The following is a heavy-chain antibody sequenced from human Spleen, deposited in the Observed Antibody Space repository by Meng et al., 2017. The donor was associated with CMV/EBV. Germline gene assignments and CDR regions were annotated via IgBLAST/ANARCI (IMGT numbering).Heavy chain of an antibody. J-gene: IGHJ5*02. CDR2: IYWDDDK. V-gene: IGHV2-5*02. Sequence: QMTLKESGPTLVKPTQTLTLTCTFSGLSLSTSGVGVGWIRQPPGKALEWLALIYWDDDKRYSPSLKSRLTITKDTSKNQVVLTMTNMDPVDTATYYCAHTPSLITGTTWFDPWGQGTLVTVSS. D-gene: IGHD1-20*01. CDR1: GLSLSTSGVG. CDR3: AHTPSLITGTTWFDP.